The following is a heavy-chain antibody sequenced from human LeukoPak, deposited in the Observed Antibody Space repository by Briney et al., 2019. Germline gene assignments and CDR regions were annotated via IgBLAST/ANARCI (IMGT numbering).Heavy chain of an antibody. CDR2: ISSSSSYI. V-gene: IGHV3-21*01. Sequence: PGGSLRLSCAASGFTFSSYSMNWVRHAPGEGLEWDSSISSSSSYIYYADSVKGRFTISRDNAKNSLYLQMNSLRAEDTAVYYCARGPQWLVDWGQGTLHTVSS. D-gene: IGHD6-19*01. J-gene: IGHJ4*02. CDR1: GFTFSSYS. CDR3: ARGPQWLVD.